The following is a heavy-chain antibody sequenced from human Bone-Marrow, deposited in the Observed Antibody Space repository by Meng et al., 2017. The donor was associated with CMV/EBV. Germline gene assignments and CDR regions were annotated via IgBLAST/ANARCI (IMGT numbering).Heavy chain of an antibody. J-gene: IGHJ6*02. CDR2: INPNSGGT. D-gene: IGHD3-22*01. Sequence: ASVKVSCKASGYTFTGYYMHWVRQAPGQGLEWMGWINPNSGGTNYAQKFQGRVTMTRDTSISTAYMELSSLRSEDTAVYYCARGLRTYYYDSSGYKEPLAYGMDVWGQGTTVTVSS. CDR3: ARGLRTYYYDSSGYKEPLAYGMDV. V-gene: IGHV1-2*02. CDR1: GYTFTGYY.